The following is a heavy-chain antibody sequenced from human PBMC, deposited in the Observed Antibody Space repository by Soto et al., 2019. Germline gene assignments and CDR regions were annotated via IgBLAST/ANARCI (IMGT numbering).Heavy chain of an antibody. J-gene: IGHJ6*03. CDR2: ISAYNGST. CDR3: ARNPYCSSTSCYDDYYYYMDV. V-gene: IGHV1-18*01. D-gene: IGHD2-2*01. CDR1: GYTFTGYG. Sequence: GASVKVSCKASGYTFTGYGISWVRQAPGQGLEWMGWISAYNGSTNYAQKLQGRVTMTTDTSTSTAYMELRSLRSDDTAVYYCARNPYCSSTSCYDDYYYYMDVSGKGTTVTVSS.